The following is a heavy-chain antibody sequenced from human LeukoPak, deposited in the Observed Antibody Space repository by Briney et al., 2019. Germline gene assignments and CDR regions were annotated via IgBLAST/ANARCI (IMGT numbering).Heavy chain of an antibody. CDR2: IKQDGSEK. D-gene: IGHD1-26*01. J-gene: IGHJ3*02. CDR3: ARDLRSGSSLTNDAFDI. CDR1: GFTFGSYW. Sequence: GGSLRLSCAASGFTFGSYWMSWVRQAPGKGREWVANIKQDGSEKYYVDSVKGRFTISRDNAKNSLYLQMNSLRAEDTAVYYCARDLRSGSSLTNDAFDIWGQGTKVTVSS. V-gene: IGHV3-7*01.